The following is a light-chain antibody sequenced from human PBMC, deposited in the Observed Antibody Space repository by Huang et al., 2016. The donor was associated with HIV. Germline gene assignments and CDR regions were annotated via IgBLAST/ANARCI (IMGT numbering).Light chain of an antibody. Sequence: AIRMTQSPSSLSASTGDRVNITCRASQDINNFLAWYQQKPGKAPILLIYAASILETGVPSRFSGSGSGTEFNLSISCLQSEDFATYYCQQYYSYRTFGQGTQVEIK. CDR2: AAS. CDR1: QDINNF. CDR3: QQYYSYRT. J-gene: IGKJ1*01. V-gene: IGKV1-8*01.